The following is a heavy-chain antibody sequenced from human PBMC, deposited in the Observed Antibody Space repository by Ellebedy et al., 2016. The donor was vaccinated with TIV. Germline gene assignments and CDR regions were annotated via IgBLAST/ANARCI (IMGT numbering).Heavy chain of an antibody. V-gene: IGHV1-69*04. CDR3: ARGLFPMWELLWDDAFDI. J-gene: IGHJ3*02. CDR2: IIAILGIA. CDR1: GGTFSSYA. Sequence: AASVKVSCKASGGTFSSYAISWVRQAPGQGLEWMGRIIAILGIANYAQKFQGRVTITADKSTSTAYMELSSLRSEDTAVYYCARGLFPMWELLWDDAFDIWGQGTMVTVSS. D-gene: IGHD1-26*01.